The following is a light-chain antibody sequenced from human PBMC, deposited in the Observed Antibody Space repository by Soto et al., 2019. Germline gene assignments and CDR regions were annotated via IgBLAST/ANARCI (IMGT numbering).Light chain of an antibody. V-gene: IGLV2-14*01. Sequence: QSALTQPASVSGSPGQSITISCTGTSSDVGGYNYVSWYQQHPGKAPKLLIYGVNNRPSGVSNRFSGSKSGNTASLTISGRQAEDEADYYCSSSKRSSTVIFGAGTKLTVL. J-gene: IGLJ2*01. CDR1: SSDVGGYNY. CDR2: GVN. CDR3: SSSKRSSTVI.